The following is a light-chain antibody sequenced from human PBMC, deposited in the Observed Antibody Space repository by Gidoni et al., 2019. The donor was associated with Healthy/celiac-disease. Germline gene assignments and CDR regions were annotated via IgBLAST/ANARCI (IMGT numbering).Light chain of an antibody. V-gene: IGKV3-11*01. CDR3: QQRSNWPGIT. J-gene: IGKJ4*01. CDR2: DAS. CDR1: QSVSSY. Sequence: IVLTHSPATLSLSPGERATLSCRASQSVSSYLAWYQQKPGQAPRLLIYDASNRATGIPARFSGSGSGTDFTLTISSLEPEDFPVYYCQQRSNWPGITFGGGTKVEIK.